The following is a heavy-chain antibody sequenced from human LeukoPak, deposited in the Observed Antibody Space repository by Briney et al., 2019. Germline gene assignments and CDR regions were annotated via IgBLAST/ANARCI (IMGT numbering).Heavy chain of an antibody. D-gene: IGHD3-16*02. J-gene: IGHJ4*01. Sequence: GGSLRLSCAASGVTFSSYAMSWVRQAPGKGLEWVSGISGSGFTTYYADSVKGRFTISRGNSKNTLYVQMNSLRAEDTAVYYCAKSSNHYRPFDDWGQEPWSPSPQ. V-gene: IGHV3-23*01. CDR2: ISGSGFTT. CDR3: AKSSNHYRPFDD. CDR1: GVTFSSYA.